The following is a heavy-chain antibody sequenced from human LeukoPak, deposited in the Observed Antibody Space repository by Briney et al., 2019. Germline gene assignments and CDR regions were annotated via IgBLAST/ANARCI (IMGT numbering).Heavy chain of an antibody. CDR2: IYDGGNT. J-gene: IGHJ4*02. D-gene: IGHD5-12*01. CDR1: GFIVSSNY. V-gene: IGHV3-53*01. Sequence: PGGSLRLSCAASGFIVSSNYMSWVRQAPGKELDWVSIIYDGGNTYYADSVKGRFTISRDRSKNTLYLQMNSLRAEDTAVYYCARAQSRYSGYDSFPFDSWGQGTLVTVSS. CDR3: ARAQSRYSGYDSFPFDS.